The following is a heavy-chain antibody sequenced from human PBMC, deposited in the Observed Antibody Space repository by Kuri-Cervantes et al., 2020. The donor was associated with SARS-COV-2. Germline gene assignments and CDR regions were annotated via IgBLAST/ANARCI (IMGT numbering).Heavy chain of an antibody. Sequence: SETLSLTCSVSGGSVSSGSYYWGWIRQPPGKGLEWIGSIYYSGSTYYNPSLKSRVTISVDTSKNQFPLKLSSVTAADTAVYYCARQMMSSITIFGVVITRNWFDPWGQGTLVTVSS. CDR3: ARQMMSSITIFGVVITRNWFDP. J-gene: IGHJ5*02. V-gene: IGHV4-39*01. CDR1: GGSVSSGSYY. CDR2: IYYSGST. D-gene: IGHD3-3*01.